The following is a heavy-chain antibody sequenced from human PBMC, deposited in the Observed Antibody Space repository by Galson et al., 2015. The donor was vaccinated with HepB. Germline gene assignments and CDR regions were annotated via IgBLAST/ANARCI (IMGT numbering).Heavy chain of an antibody. CDR2: IGWDDDK. V-gene: IGHV2-70*11. CDR1: GFSLTTRGLC. CDR3: ARSRGYCTSTSCYSGAFDI. Sequence: PALVKPTQTLTLTCAFSGFSLTTRGLCVSWIRQPPGKALEWLARIGWDDDKYYSTSLKTRLTISRDTSKNQVVLTMTNMDPVDTATYYCARSRGYCTSTSCYSGAFDIWGQGTMVTVSS. J-gene: IGHJ3*02. D-gene: IGHD2-2*01.